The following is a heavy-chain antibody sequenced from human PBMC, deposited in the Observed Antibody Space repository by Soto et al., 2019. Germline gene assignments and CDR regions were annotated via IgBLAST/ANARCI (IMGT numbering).Heavy chain of an antibody. CDR3: ARIEEGDYGSGPYYYYMDV. V-gene: IGHV2-26*01. CDR1: GFSLSNARMG. D-gene: IGHD3-10*01. CDR2: IFSNDEK. Sequence: QVTLKESGPVLVKPTETLTLTCTVSGFSLSNARMGVSWIRQPPGKALEWLAHIFSNDEKSYSTSLKSRLTISKDTSKSQVVLTMTNMDPVDTATYYCARIEEGDYGSGPYYYYMDVWGKGTTVTVSS. J-gene: IGHJ6*03.